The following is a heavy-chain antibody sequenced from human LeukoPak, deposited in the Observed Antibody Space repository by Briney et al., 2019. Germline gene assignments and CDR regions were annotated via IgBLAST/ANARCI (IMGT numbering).Heavy chain of an antibody. CDR2: IAYDGGNK. CDR3: AREESGSYFSWSVGYFDY. V-gene: IGHV3-30-3*01. D-gene: IGHD1-26*01. Sequence: PGGSLRLSCAASGFTFSSYAVHWVRQAPGKGLEWVAVIAYDGGNKYYADSVKGRFTISRDNSKNTLHLHMNSLRAEDTAVYYCAREESGSYFSWSVGYFDYWGQGTLVTVSS. CDR1: GFTFSSYA. J-gene: IGHJ4*02.